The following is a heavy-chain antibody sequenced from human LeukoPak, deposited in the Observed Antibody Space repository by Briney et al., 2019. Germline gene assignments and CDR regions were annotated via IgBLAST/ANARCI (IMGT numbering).Heavy chain of an antibody. CDR1: GFTFSSYA. CDR2: ISYDGSNK. Sequence: PGGSLRLSCAASGFTFSSYAMHWVRQAPGKGLEWVAVISYDGSNKYYADSVKGRFTISRDNSKNTLYLQMNSLRAEDTAVYYCAKDRLSGWSLFDYWGQGTLVTVSS. CDR3: AKDRLSGWSLFDY. J-gene: IGHJ4*02. D-gene: IGHD6-19*01. V-gene: IGHV3-30*04.